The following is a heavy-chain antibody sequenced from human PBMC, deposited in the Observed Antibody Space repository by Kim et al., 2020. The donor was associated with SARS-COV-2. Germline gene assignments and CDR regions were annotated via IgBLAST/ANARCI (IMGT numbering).Heavy chain of an antibody. D-gene: IGHD3-10*01. V-gene: IGHV3-7*01. Sequence: GGSLRLSCAASGFTFSSYWMSWVRQAPGKGLEWVANIKQDGSEKYYVDSVKGRFTISRDNAKNSLYLQMNSLRAEDTAVYYCARDRAGPLWFGTNDYWGQGTLVTVSS. CDR3: ARDRAGPLWFGTNDY. J-gene: IGHJ4*02. CDR2: IKQDGSEK. CDR1: GFTFSSYW.